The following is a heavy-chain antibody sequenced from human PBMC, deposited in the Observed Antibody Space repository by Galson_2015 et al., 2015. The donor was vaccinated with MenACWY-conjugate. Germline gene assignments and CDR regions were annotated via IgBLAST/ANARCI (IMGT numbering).Heavy chain of an antibody. J-gene: IGHJ6*03. D-gene: IGHD5-12*01. CDR3: ARVPRIMGAITAGRPSYYYYMDV. V-gene: IGHV1-69*13. CDR2: IIPIFGTA. Sequence: SVKVSCKASGGTFSSYAISWVRQAPGQGLEWMGGIIPIFGTASYAQKFQGRVTITADESTSTAYMELSSLRSEDTAVYYCARVPRIMGAITAGRPSYYYYMDVWGKGTTVTVSS. CDR1: GGTFSSYA.